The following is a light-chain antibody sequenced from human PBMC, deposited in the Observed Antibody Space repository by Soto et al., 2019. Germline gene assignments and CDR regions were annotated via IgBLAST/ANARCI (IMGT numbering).Light chain of an antibody. Sequence: EIVLTQSPGTLSLSPGERATLSCRASQSVRSSYLAWYQQAPGQAPRLLIYGASGRATGIPDRFSGSGSGTDFTLTISRLEPEDFVVYYCQQYGNSPWTFGQGTKVEIK. CDR2: GAS. CDR3: QQYGNSPWT. CDR1: QSVRSSY. V-gene: IGKV3-20*01. J-gene: IGKJ1*01.